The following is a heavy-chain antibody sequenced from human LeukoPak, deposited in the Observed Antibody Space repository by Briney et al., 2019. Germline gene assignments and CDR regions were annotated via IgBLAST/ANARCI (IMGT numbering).Heavy chain of an antibody. D-gene: IGHD3-22*01. Sequence: GGSLRLSCAASGFTFSSYAMSWVRQAPGKGLEWVSAISGSGGSTYYADSVKGRFTISRDNSKNTLYLQMNSLRAEDTAVYYCAKVGLSDYYDSSGYPTDYWGQGTLVTVSS. CDR1: GFTFSSYA. CDR3: AKVGLSDYYDSSGYPTDY. J-gene: IGHJ4*02. CDR2: ISGSGGST. V-gene: IGHV3-23*01.